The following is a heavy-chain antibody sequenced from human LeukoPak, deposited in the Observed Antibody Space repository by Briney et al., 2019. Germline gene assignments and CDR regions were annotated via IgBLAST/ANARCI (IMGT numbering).Heavy chain of an antibody. V-gene: IGHV3-74*01. D-gene: IGHD5-12*01. CDR2: LNADGNSI. J-gene: IGHJ4*02. CDR3: AGAYSAYDPFDY. CDR1: GFTFSNYW. Sequence: GGSLRLSCAASGFTFSNYWMHWVRQAPGKGLVWVSRLNADGNSITYADSVRGRFTISRDNAKDTVHLQMNSLRVEDTAIYFCAGAYSAYDPFDYWGQGILVTVSS.